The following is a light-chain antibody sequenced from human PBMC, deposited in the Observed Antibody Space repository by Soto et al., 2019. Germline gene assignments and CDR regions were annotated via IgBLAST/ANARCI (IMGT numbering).Light chain of an antibody. V-gene: IGLV2-14*01. Sequence: QSVLTQPASVSGSPGQSITISCTGTSRDVGAYNYVSWYQQHPGKAPKLMVYDVTNRPSGVFDRFSGSKSGNTASLTISGLQAEDEADYFCSSHSNITPYVFGTGTKVTVL. J-gene: IGLJ1*01. CDR2: DVT. CDR1: SRDVGAYNY. CDR3: SSHSNITPYV.